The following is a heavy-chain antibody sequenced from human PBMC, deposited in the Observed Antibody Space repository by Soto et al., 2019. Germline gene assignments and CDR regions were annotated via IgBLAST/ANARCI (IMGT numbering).Heavy chain of an antibody. D-gene: IGHD3-10*01. CDR2: MNHSGGT. Sequence: QMQLQQWGAGRLKPSETLSLSCAVYGGSFSGYYWSWIRQPPGKGLEWIGEMNHSGGTGYNPSLKRRATISVDTSKHQFSLKLNSVTAAATAVYYCARKRRFNYFYGSGSHYVEGYFDPWGQGTLVTVSS. CDR3: ARKRRFNYFYGSGSHYVEGYFDP. V-gene: IGHV4-34*02. J-gene: IGHJ5*02. CDR1: GGSFSGYY.